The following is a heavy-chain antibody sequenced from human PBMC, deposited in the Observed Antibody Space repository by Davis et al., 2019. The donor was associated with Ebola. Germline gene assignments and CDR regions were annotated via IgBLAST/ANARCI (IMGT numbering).Heavy chain of an antibody. D-gene: IGHD4-17*01. Sequence: GESLKISCAASGFKFSIYAMSWVRQAPGKGLEWVANIKQDGSEIHYVDSVKGRFTISRDNTKNSLYLQMNSLRDEDTALYYCSRGGAVKFDYWGQGTLVTVSS. CDR3: SRGGAVKFDY. CDR2: IKQDGSEI. J-gene: IGHJ4*02. CDR1: GFKFSIYA. V-gene: IGHV3-7*01.